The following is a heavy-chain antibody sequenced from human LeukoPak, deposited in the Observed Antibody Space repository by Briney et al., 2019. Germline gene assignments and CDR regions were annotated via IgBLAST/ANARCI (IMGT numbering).Heavy chain of an antibody. V-gene: IGHV1-2*02. CDR2: INPNSGGT. D-gene: IGHD2-2*01. J-gene: IGHJ5*02. Sequence: ASVKVSCKASGYTFTGYYMRWVRQAPGQGLEWMGWINPNSGGTNYAQKFQGRVTMTRDTSISTAYMELSRLRSDDTAVYYCARVRGYCSSTSCYSRYWFDPWGQGNLVTVSS. CDR3: ARVRGYCSSTSCYSRYWFDP. CDR1: GYTFTGYY.